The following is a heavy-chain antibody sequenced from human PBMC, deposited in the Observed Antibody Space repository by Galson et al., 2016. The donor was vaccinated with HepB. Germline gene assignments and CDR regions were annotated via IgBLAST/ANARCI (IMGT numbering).Heavy chain of an antibody. Sequence: EILSPSASVFGSSISSYICWACVRQSPGQGLEWVVEIFHTASDNYNPSRKCRVTISMDKSKRQVSLTMKTVTAADTAVYYCAPLGCCRGGLCYKVSWGQGKLVTVSS. CDR1: GSSISSYIC. CDR2: IFHTASD. D-gene: IGHD2-15*01. J-gene: IGHJ5*02. CDR3: APLGCCRGGLCYKVS. V-gene: IGHV4-4*02.